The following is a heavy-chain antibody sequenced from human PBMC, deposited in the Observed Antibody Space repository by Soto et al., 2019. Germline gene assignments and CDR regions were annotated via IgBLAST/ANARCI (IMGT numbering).Heavy chain of an antibody. CDR1: GDSISSDNW. J-gene: IGHJ4*02. CDR2: IYRGTSP. D-gene: IGHD4-17*01. CDR3: VKNGAYALDY. V-gene: IGHV4-4*02. Sequence: SETLSLTCAVSGDSISSDNWWSWVRQPPEKGLEWIGEIYRGTSPTYNPSLESRVTISVDKSKNQFSLKLNSVTAADTAMYYCVKNGAYALDYWGQGTLVTVSS.